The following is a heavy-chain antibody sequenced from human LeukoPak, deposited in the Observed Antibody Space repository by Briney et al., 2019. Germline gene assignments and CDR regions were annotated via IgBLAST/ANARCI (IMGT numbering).Heavy chain of an antibody. J-gene: IGHJ6*03. CDR3: TRTIFGVVIQYYYYMDV. Sequence: PGRSLRLSCTASGFTFGDYAMSWVRQAPGKGLEWVGFIRSKAYGGTTEYAASVKGRFTISRDDSKSIAYLHMNSLKTEDTAVYYCTRTIFGVVIQYYYYMDVWGKGTTVTVSS. CDR2: IRSKAYGGTT. V-gene: IGHV3-49*04. CDR1: GFTFGDYA. D-gene: IGHD3-3*01.